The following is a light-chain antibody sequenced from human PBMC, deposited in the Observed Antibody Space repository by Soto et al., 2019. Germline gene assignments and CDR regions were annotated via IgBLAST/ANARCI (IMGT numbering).Light chain of an antibody. J-gene: IGKJ1*01. CDR3: QHYNSYSEA. Sequence: DIHLTHSPSFLSSSVVYRVTVSCRPSQAVPNNMAWYQQKPGKPPKLLIYEESTLHSGVPSRFSGRKSGTQFTLTIDSLQPDDFATYYCQHYNSYSEAFGQGTKVDIK. V-gene: IGKV1-9*01. CDR1: QAVPNN. CDR2: EES.